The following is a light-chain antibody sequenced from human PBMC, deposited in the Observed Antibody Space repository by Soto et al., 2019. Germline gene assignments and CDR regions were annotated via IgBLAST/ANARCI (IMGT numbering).Light chain of an antibody. V-gene: IGKV1-39*01. CDR3: QQSYGAPYT. J-gene: IGKJ2*01. CDR2: AAS. Sequence: DIHVTQSPSSLSASVGDRVTITCRASQRIDTYLHWYQQKPGKAPKLLIYAASRLQSGVPSKFSGSGSGTDFTLTISGLQPEDSATYYCQQSYGAPYTFGQGTNLEIK. CDR1: QRIDTY.